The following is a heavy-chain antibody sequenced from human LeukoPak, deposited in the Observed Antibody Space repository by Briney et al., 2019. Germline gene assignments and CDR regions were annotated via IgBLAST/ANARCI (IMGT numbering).Heavy chain of an antibody. Sequence: GGSLRLSCAASGFTFSDYWMHWVRQAPGKGLVWVSRIKNDGYETTYADSVKGRFTISRDNAKNSLYLQMNSLRAEDTAVYYCARDREQYSSGWYGWGQGTLVTVSS. V-gene: IGHV3-74*03. CDR3: ARDREQYSSGWYG. D-gene: IGHD6-19*01. CDR1: GFTFSDYW. CDR2: IKNDGYET. J-gene: IGHJ4*02.